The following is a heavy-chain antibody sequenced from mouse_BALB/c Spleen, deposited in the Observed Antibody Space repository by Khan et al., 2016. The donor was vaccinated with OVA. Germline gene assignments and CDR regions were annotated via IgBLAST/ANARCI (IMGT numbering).Heavy chain of an antibody. Sequence: QVQLQQSGPEVVKPGASVKMSCKASGYTFIRYYVHWVKQRPGQGLDWIGWIYPGDGRTKYHETFKGKTTLTADNSSSIAYMLLSSLTSEDSAIYVGAISYYGSDWYFDVGGAGTTVTVSS. J-gene: IGHJ1*01. CDR3: AISYYGSDWYFDV. D-gene: IGHD1-1*01. CDR1: GYTFIRYY. CDR2: IYPGDGRT. V-gene: IGHV1S56*01.